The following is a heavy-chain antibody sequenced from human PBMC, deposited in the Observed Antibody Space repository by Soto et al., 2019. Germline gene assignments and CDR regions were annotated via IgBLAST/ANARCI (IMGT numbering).Heavy chain of an antibody. CDR2: IKSKTDGGTT. Sequence: EVQLVESGGGLVKPGGSLRLSCAASGFTFSKAWMSWVRQAPGKGLEWVGRIKSKTDGGTTDYGAPVKGRFTISRDDSKNTLYQQMNRLKTEDTSVYFCTTDPIRHYDILTGYYYFDYWGQGTLVTVCS. J-gene: IGHJ4*02. V-gene: IGHV3-15*01. CDR1: GFTFSKAW. D-gene: IGHD3-9*01. CDR3: TTDPIRHYDILTGYYYFDY.